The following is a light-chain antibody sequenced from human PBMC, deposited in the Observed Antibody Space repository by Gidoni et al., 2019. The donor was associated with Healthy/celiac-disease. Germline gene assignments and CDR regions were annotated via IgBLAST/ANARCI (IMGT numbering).Light chain of an antibody. CDR3: QSYDSSNQV. Sequence: NFMLTQPPSVSESPGKTVTISCTRSSGSIASNYVQWYQPRPGSAPTTVIYEDNKRPSGVPDRFSGSIDSSSNSASLTISGLKTEDEADYYCQSYDSSNQVFGGGTKLTVL. V-gene: IGLV6-57*03. J-gene: IGLJ3*02. CDR2: EDN. CDR1: SGSIASNY.